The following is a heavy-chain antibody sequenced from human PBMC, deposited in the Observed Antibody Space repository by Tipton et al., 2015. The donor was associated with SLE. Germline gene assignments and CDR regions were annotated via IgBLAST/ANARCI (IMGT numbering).Heavy chain of an antibody. Sequence: TLSLTCTVSGGSISNRNYYWGWIRQPPGKGLEWIGSIYYTGSTYYKPSLKSRVTISVDTSKNQFSLNLSSVTAADAAIYYCARDPFSGTSSAEDIWGQGTMVTVSS. CDR1: GGSISNRNYY. D-gene: IGHD1-26*01. CDR2: IYYTGST. J-gene: IGHJ3*02. CDR3: ARDPFSGTSSAEDI. V-gene: IGHV4-39*07.